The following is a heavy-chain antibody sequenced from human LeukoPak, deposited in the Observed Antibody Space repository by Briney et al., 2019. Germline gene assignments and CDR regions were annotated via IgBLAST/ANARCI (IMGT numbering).Heavy chain of an antibody. V-gene: IGHV4-39*07. CDR1: SGSISTSNYY. J-gene: IGHJ6*03. CDR3: ARVAVAGVYYCYYMDV. D-gene: IGHD6-19*01. CDR2: TFYSGST. Sequence: SETLSLTCTVSSGSISTSNYYWGWVRQPPGKALEWIGNTFYSGSTYYSPSLKSRVTISLDTSRNQFSLKLSSVTAADTAVYYCARVAVAGVYYCYYMDVWGKGTTVTVSS.